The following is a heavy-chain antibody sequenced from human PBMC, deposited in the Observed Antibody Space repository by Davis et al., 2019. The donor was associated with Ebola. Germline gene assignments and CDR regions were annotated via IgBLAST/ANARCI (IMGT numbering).Heavy chain of an antibody. CDR2: ISYDGSNK. V-gene: IGHV3-30*04. Sequence: PGGSLRLSCAASGVTGSTYTMNWVRQAPGKGLEWVAVISYDGSNKYYADSVKGRFTISRDNSKNTLYLQMNSLRAEDTAVYYCARGLRGDYEWGEFDYWGQGTLVTVSS. D-gene: IGHD4-17*01. J-gene: IGHJ4*02. CDR1: GVTGSTYT. CDR3: ARGLRGDYEWGEFDY.